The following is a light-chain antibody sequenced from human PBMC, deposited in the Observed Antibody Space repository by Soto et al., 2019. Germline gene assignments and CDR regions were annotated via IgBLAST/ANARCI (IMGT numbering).Light chain of an antibody. CDR2: DVN. J-gene: IGLJ2*01. V-gene: IGLV2-11*01. Sequence: QSALTQPRSVSGSPGQSVTISCTGTSSDVGGYNYVSWYQQHPGKAPKLMIHDVNKRPSGVPDRFSGSKSGNTASLTISGLQAEDEADYYCCSYADTYTLVFGGGTQLTVL. CDR3: CSYADTYTLV. CDR1: SSDVGGYNY.